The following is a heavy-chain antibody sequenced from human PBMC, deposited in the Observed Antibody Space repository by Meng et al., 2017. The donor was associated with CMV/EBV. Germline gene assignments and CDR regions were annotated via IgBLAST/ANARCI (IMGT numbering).Heavy chain of an antibody. CDR1: GFTFSDYY. CDR2: ISSSGSTI. D-gene: IGHD6-6*01. J-gene: IGHJ6*02. Sequence: GESLKISYAASGFTFSDYYMSWIRQAPGKGLEWVSYISSSGSTIYYADSAKGRFTISRDNAKNSLYLQMNSLRAEDTAVYYCARRIAARLLSARYYYGMDVWGQGTTVTVSS. V-gene: IGHV3-11*01. CDR3: ARRIAARLLSARYYYGMDV.